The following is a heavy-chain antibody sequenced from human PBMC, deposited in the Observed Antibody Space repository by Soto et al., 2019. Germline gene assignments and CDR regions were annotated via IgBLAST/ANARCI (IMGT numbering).Heavy chain of an antibody. CDR1: VGSISSYY. CDR3: AREDSAMFKGGWFDP. V-gene: IGHV4-59*01. D-gene: IGHD3-10*02. CDR2: IYYSGST. J-gene: IGHJ5*02. Sequence: SETLSLTCTVAVGSISSYYWSWIRQPPGKGLEWIGYIYYSGSTNYNPSLKSRVTISVDTSKNQFSLKLSSVTAADTAVYYCAREDSAMFKGGWFDPWGQGTLVTVSS.